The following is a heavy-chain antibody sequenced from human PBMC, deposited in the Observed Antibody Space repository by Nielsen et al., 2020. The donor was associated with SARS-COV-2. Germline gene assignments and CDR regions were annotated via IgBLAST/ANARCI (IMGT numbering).Heavy chain of an antibody. J-gene: IGHJ3*02. Sequence: GESLKISCAASGFTFSDYYMNWIRQAPGKGLEWVSYISFSGSETDYADSVKGRFTISRDNAKNSLYLQMNSLRVEDTAVYYCARDRSYGSGSRDAFDIWGQGTMVTVAS. CDR3: ARDRSYGSGSRDAFDI. CDR1: GFTFSDYY. V-gene: IGHV3-11*04. D-gene: IGHD3-10*01. CDR2: ISFSGSET.